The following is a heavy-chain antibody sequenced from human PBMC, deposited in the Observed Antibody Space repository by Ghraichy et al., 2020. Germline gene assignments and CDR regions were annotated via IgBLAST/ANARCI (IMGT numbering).Heavy chain of an antibody. J-gene: IGHJ6*02. Sequence: ASVKVSCEASGYTFSGYYLYWVRQAPGQGLEWMGRINPKSGATSYAREFQGRVTMTRDTSISTAYMELSRLTSDDTAVYYCARSEDYVWGNSRGMDVWGQGTTVTVSS. CDR1: GYTFSGYY. V-gene: IGHV1-2*06. CDR2: INPKSGAT. D-gene: IGHD3-16*01. CDR3: ARSEDYVWGNSRGMDV.